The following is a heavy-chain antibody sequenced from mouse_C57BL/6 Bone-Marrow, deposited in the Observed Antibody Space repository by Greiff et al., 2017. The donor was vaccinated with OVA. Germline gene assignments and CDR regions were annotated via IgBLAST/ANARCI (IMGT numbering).Heavy chain of an antibody. D-gene: IGHD2-3*01. J-gene: IGHJ3*01. Sequence: EVKVVESGGDLVKPGGSLKLSCAASGFTFSSYGMSWVRQTPDKRLEWVVTISSGGSYTYYPDSVKGRFTISRDNAKNTLYLQMSSLKSEDTAMYYCASLYDGYLSWFAYWGQGTLVTVSA. CDR1: GFTFSSYG. CDR2: ISSGGSYT. CDR3: ASLYDGYLSWFAY. V-gene: IGHV5-6*01.